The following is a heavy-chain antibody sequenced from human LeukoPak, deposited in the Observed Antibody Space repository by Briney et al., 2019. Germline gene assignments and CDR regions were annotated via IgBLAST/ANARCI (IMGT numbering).Heavy chain of an antibody. CDR2: IKQDGSEK. J-gene: IGHJ4*02. CDR3: ARGRTWIQLTSIQG. V-gene: IGHV3-7*04. CDR1: GFTFSSYW. Sequence: GGSLRLSWAASGFTFSSYWMTWVRQAPGKGLEWVANIKQDGSEKYYVDSVKGRFTISRDNAKNSLYLQMNSLRAEDTAVYYCARGRTWIQLTSIQGGGQGTLVTVSS. D-gene: IGHD5-18*01.